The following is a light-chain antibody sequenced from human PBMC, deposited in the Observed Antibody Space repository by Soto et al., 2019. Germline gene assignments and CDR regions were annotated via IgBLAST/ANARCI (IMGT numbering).Light chain of an antibody. CDR1: RGISSN. CDR2: GAS. Sequence: IVMTQSPATLSVSPGERATLSCRASRGISSNLAWYQQKPGQAPRLLIYGASTRAAGIPDRFSGSGSGTDFTLTITRLEPEDSAVYFCQQYTGPPTTFGQGTRLEIK. J-gene: IGKJ5*01. V-gene: IGKV3D-15*01. CDR3: QQYTGPPTT.